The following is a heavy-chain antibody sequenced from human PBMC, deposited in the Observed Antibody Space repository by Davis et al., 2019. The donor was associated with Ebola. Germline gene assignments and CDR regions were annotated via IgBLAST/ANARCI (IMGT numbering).Heavy chain of an antibody. D-gene: IGHD6-13*01. Sequence: SVTVSRKASVYTFNIYYMYWVRQAPGQGLEWMGIINPSGGTTSYAQKFQGRVTKTRDMSTSTVYMELISLRSEDTGVYYCASPGIAAGAPRYWGKGTLVTVSS. CDR3: ASPGIAAGAPRY. CDR2: INPSGGTT. CDR1: VYTFNIYY. J-gene: IGHJ4*02. V-gene: IGHV1-46*02.